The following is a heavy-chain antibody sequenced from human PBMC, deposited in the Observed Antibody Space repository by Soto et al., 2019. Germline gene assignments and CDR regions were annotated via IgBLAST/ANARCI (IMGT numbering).Heavy chain of an antibody. CDR2: ISSSSSYI. J-gene: IGHJ6*02. V-gene: IGHV3-21*01. D-gene: IGHD1-20*01. CDR3: ARDLITGTPMGDYYYGMDV. CDR1: GFTFSSYS. Sequence: GGSLRLSCAASGFTFSSYSMNRVRQAPGKGLERVSSISSSSSYIYYADSVKGRFTISRDNAKNSLYLQMNSLRAEDTAVYYCARDLITGTPMGDYYYGMDVWGQGTTVTVSS.